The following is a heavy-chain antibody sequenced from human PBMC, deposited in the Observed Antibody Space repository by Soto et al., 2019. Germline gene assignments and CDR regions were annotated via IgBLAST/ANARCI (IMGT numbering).Heavy chain of an antibody. CDR2: IGGSGSNT. J-gene: IGHJ5*02. CDR3: ESPPSCGRGRFLAPNWSEP. V-gene: IGHV3-23*01. Sequence: GGSLRLSCAASGFTFSSYGMSWVRQAPGKGLEWVSSIGGSGSNTYYAESVKGRFTSSRDNSKNTLYLQMNSLRAEDTAVYYCESPPSCGRGRFLAPNWSEPWGQGTLVTVSS. CDR1: GFTFSSYG. D-gene: IGHD2-15*01.